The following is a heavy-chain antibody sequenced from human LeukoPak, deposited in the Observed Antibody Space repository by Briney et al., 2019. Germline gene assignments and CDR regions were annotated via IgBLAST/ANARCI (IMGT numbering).Heavy chain of an antibody. CDR1: GSTFSSYW. CDR2: IKKDGSEK. CDR3: ARDLSGVTGYTYGRGIDY. D-gene: IGHD5-18*01. V-gene: IGHV3-7*01. Sequence: GGSLRLSCAASGSTFSSYWMSWVRQAPGKGLEWVANIKKDGSEKYYVDSVKGRFTISRDNAKTSLYLQMNSLRAEDTAVYYCARDLSGVTGYTYGRGIDYWGQGTLVTVSS. J-gene: IGHJ4*02.